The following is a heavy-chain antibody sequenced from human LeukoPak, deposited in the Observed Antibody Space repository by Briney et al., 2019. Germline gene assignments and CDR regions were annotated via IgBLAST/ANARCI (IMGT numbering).Heavy chain of an antibody. CDR2: ISGSGGST. V-gene: IGHV3-23*01. J-gene: IGHJ3*02. CDR3: AKNRRITFGGAIVIGAFDI. D-gene: IGHD3-16*02. Sequence: GGSLRLSCAASGFTFSSYAMSWVRQAPGKGLEWVSAISGSGGSTYYADSVKGRFTISRDNSKNTLYLQMNSLRAEDTAVYYCAKNRRITFGGAIVIGAFDIWGQGTMVTVSS. CDR1: GFTFSSYA.